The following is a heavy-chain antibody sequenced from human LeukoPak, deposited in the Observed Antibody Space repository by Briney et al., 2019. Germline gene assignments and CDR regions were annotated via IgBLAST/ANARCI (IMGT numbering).Heavy chain of an antibody. D-gene: IGHD3-22*01. V-gene: IGHV4-59*11. CDR1: GGSISSHY. CDR3: ARYYYDSSGYYIDGYFDY. Sequence: SETLSLTCTVSGGSISSHYWSWIRQPPGKGLEWIGYIYYSGSTNYNPSLKSRVTISVDTSKNQFSLKLSSVTAAETAVYYCARYYYDSSGYYIDGYFDYWGQGTLVTVSS. CDR2: IYYSGST. J-gene: IGHJ4*02.